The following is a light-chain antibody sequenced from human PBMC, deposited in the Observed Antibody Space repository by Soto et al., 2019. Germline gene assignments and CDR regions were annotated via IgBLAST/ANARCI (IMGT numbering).Light chain of an antibody. J-gene: IGKJ1*01. Sequence: DIVMTQSPLSLPVTPGEPASISCRSSQSLLHSNGYNYLDWYLQKPGQSPQHLIYLGSNRASGVPDRFSGSGSGTDFSLKISRVEAEDVGVYYCMQALQTPPWTFGQGTKVDIK. CDR3: MQALQTPPWT. CDR2: LGS. V-gene: IGKV2-28*01. CDR1: QSLLHSNGYNY.